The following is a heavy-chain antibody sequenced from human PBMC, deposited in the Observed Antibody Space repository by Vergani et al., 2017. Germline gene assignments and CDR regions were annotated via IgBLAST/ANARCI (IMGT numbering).Heavy chain of an antibody. Sequence: QVQLQQWGAGLLKPSETLSLTCAVYGGSFSGYYWSWIRQPPGKGLEWIGEINHSGSTNYNPSLKSRVTISVDTSKNQFSLKLSSETAADTAVYYCARGRDSSRYYYYYYMDVWGKGTTVTVSS. D-gene: IGHD5-18*01. CDR3: ARGRDSSRYYYYYYMDV. CDR2: INHSGST. J-gene: IGHJ6*03. V-gene: IGHV4-34*01. CDR1: GGSFSGYY.